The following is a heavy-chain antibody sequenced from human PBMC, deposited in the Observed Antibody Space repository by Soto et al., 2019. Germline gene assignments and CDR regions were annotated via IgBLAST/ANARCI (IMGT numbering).Heavy chain of an antibody. CDR3: ARDFTTRSYGVDV. CDR1: GYTFTGSY. V-gene: IGHV1-2*02. CDR2: INPNSGGT. D-gene: IGHD3-10*01. Sequence: QAQLVQSGAEVKKPGASVKVSCKASGYTFTGSYIHWVRQAPGQGLEWMGCINPNSGGTEFAQKFQCGVTVTRDTSITTVYMEMNRLRSDDTGVYYCARDFTTRSYGVDVWGQGTAVTVSS. J-gene: IGHJ6*02.